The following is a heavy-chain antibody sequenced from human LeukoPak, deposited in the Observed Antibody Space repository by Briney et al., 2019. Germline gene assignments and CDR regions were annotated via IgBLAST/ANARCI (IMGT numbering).Heavy chain of an antibody. CDR2: IIPILGIA. J-gene: IGHJ5*02. D-gene: IGHD3-9*01. CDR3: ARDGGYDILTGYPQYNWFDP. CDR1: GGTLSSYT. V-gene: IGHV1-69*04. Sequence: SVKVSCKASGGTLSSYTISWVRQAPGQGLEWMGRIIPILGIANYAQKFQGRVTITADKSTSTAYMELSSLRSEDTAVYYCARDGGYDILTGYPQYNWFDPWGQGTLVTVSS.